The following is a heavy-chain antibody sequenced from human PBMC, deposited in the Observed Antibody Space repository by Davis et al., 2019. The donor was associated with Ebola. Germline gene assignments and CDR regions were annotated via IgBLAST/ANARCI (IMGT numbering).Heavy chain of an antibody. Sequence: MPSETLSLTCGVSGGSFSGYFWTWIRQAPGKGLEWIGEIDHSGSTTYNPSLKSRITISLDTSRNQFSLRMYSVTAADTATYFCARASVVISANFDSWGQGTLVTVSS. J-gene: IGHJ5*01. D-gene: IGHD2-21*01. CDR2: IDHSGST. V-gene: IGHV4-34*01. CDR3: ARASVVISANFDS. CDR1: GGSFSGYF.